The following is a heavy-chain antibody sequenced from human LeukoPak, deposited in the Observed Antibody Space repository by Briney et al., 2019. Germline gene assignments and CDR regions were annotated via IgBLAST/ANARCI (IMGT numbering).Heavy chain of an antibody. CDR1: GYSFTSYY. J-gene: IGHJ4*02. Sequence: ASVKASCKASGYSFTSYYITWVRQAPGQGLEWMGWISAYNGKTNFAPMLQGRVTMATDTSTSTAYMELRSLKSDDTAFYYCARGLYFHDSRGLDYWGQGTLVTVSS. CDR3: ARGLYFHDSRGLDY. V-gene: IGHV1-18*01. CDR2: ISAYNGKT. D-gene: IGHD3-22*01.